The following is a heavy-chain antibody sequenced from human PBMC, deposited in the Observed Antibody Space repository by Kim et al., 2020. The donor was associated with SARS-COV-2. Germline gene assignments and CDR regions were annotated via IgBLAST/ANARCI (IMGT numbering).Heavy chain of an antibody. Sequence: SETLSLTCTVSGGSISSYYWSWIRQPAGKGLEWIGRIYTSGSTNYNPSLKSRVTMSVDTSKNQFSLKLSSVTAADTAVYYCARDGGGYYYDSSVFDYWGQGTLVTVSS. J-gene: IGHJ4*02. D-gene: IGHD3-22*01. CDR2: IYTSGST. CDR1: GGSISSYY. V-gene: IGHV4-4*07. CDR3: ARDGGGYYYDSSVFDY.